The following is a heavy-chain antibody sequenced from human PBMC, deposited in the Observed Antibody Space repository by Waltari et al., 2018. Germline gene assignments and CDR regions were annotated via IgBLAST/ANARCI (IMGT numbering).Heavy chain of an antibody. V-gene: IGHV3-53*01. D-gene: IGHD3-22*01. CDR3: ARTYYDSRQIDY. CDR2: IYSGGST. Sequence: EVQLVESGGGLIQHGGSLRLSCSASGFTVSCKYMSWVRQAPGKGLEWVSVIYSGGSTYYADSVKGRFTISRDNSKNTLYLQMNSLRAEDTAVYYCARTYYDSRQIDYWGQGTLVTVSS. J-gene: IGHJ4*02. CDR1: GFTVSCKY.